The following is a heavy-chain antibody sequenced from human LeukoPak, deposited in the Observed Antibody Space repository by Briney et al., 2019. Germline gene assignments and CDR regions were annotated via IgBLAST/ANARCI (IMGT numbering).Heavy chain of an antibody. J-gene: IGHJ4*02. CDR3: AKDMVPAVAGGFDY. D-gene: IGHD6-19*01. Sequence: GGSLRLSCAASGFTFDDYAMHWVRHAPGKGLEWVSGISWDSGSIGYADSVKGRFTISRDNAKNSLYLQMNSLRAEDTALYYCAKDMVPAVAGGFDYWGQGTLVTVSS. CDR1: GFTFDDYA. V-gene: IGHV3-9*01. CDR2: ISWDSGSI.